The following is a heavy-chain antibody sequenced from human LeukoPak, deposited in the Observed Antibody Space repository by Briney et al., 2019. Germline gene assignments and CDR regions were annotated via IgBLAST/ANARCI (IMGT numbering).Heavy chain of an antibody. CDR2: MYNSGTG. CDR3: ARGGNWDFDY. CDR1: GVSITSHPW. Sequence: PSETLSLTCTVSGVSITSHPWNWVRQPPGKGLEWIGEMYNSGTGTYKPSLRSRVTMFFDESKNHFSLKLNSVTAADTAVYYCARGGNWDFDYWGQGVLVFVSS. J-gene: IGHJ4*02. D-gene: IGHD7-27*01. V-gene: IGHV4-4*02.